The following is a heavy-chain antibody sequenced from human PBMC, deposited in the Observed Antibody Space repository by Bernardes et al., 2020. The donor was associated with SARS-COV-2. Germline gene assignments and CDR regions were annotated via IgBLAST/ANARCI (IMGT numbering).Heavy chain of an antibody. CDR3: ARDGWGTLLGSDAFDI. D-gene: IGHD3-10*01. CDR1: GYTFTSYY. Sequence: ASVKVSCKASGYTFTSYYMHWVRQAPGQGLEWMGIINPSGGSTSYAQKFQGRVTMTRDTSTSTVYMELSSLRSEDTAVYYCARDGWGTLLGSDAFDIWGQGTMVTVSS. J-gene: IGHJ3*02. V-gene: IGHV1-46*01. CDR2: INPSGGST.